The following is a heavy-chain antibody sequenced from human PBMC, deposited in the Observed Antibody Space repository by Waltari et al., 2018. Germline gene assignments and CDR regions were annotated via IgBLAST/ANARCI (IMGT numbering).Heavy chain of an antibody. J-gene: IGHJ3*02. CDR1: GYSISSGYY. V-gene: IGHV4-38-2*02. Sequence: QVQLQESVPGLVKPSETLSLTCTVSGYSISSGYYWGWIRQPPGKGLAWIGSIYHSGSTYYNPSLKSRVTISVDTSKNQFSLKLSSVTAADTAVYYCARGVGAKGAFDIWGQGTMVTVSS. D-gene: IGHD1-26*01. CDR3: ARGVGAKGAFDI. CDR2: IYHSGST.